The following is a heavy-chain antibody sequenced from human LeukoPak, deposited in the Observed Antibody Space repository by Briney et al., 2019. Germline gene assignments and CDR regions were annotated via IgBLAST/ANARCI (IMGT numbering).Heavy chain of an antibody. CDR1: GGSISSYY. CDR2: ISTSGTT. D-gene: IGHD2-15*01. V-gene: IGHV4-4*07. J-gene: IGHJ3*02. CDR3: AKVGGMTTINIASFDI. Sequence: SETLSLTCAVSGGSISSYYWSWIRQPAGKGLEWIGHISTSGTTKYNPSLKSRVTMSVDTSRNQFSLKLSSVAAADTAIYYCAKVGGMTTINIASFDIWGQGTMVTVSS.